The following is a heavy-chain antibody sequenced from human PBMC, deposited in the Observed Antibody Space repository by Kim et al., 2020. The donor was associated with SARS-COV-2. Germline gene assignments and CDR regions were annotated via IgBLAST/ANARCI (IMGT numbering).Heavy chain of an antibody. CDR1: GFTFSDYY. V-gene: IGHV3-11*03. J-gene: IGHJ6*02. D-gene: IGHD3-10*01. CDR2: ISSSSSYT. CDR3: AIRRYYYYGMDV. Sequence: GGSLRLSCAASGFTFSDYYMSWIRQAPGKGLEWVSYISSSSSYTNYADSVKGRFTISRDNAKNSLYLQMNSLRAEDTAVYYCAIRRYYYYGMDVWGQGTTVTVSS.